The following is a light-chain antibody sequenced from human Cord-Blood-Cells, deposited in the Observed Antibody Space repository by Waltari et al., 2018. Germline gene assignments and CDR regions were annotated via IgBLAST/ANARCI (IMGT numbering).Light chain of an antibody. CDR3: QQYGSSPRT. V-gene: IGKV3-20*01. J-gene: IGKJ1*01. CDR2: GAS. Sequence: EIVLTQSPGPLSLSPGESATLSCRASQSVSSSYLAWYQQKPGQAPRLLIYGASSRATGIPDRFRCSGSGTDFTLTISRLEPEDVAVYYCQQYGSSPRTFGQGTKVEVK. CDR1: QSVSSSY.